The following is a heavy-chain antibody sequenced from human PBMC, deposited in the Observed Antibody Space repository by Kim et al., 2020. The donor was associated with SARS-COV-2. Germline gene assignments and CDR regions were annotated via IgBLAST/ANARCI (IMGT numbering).Heavy chain of an antibody. CDR3: AKDRLSGAVAGPDAFDI. J-gene: IGHJ3*02. D-gene: IGHD6-19*01. Sequence: VRGRFTISRDNSKNTLYLQMNSLRAEDTAVYYCAKDRLSGAVAGPDAFDIWGQGTMVTVSS. V-gene: IGHV3-23*01.